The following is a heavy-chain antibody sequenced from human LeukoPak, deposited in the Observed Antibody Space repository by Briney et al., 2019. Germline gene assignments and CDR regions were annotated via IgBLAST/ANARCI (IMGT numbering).Heavy chain of an antibody. V-gene: IGHV1-2*02. Sequence: ASVKVSCKASGYTFTGYYMHWVRQAPGQGLEWMGWINPNSGGTNYAQKFQGRVTMTRDMSTSTVYMELSSLRSEDTAVYYCARDRGAAGGHAFDIWGQGTMVTVSS. CDR3: ARDRGAAGGHAFDI. D-gene: IGHD6-13*01. J-gene: IGHJ3*02. CDR2: INPNSGGT. CDR1: GYTFTGYY.